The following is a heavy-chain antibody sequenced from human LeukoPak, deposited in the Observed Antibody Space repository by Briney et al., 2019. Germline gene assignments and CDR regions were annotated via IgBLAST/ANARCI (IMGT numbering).Heavy chain of an antibody. V-gene: IGHV4-39*07. CDR1: GGSISSSSYY. Sequence: SETLSLTCSVSGGSISSSSYYWGWIRQPPGKGLEWIGCISYSGNTYYNPSLKSRVTISVDTSKKQFSLKLTSVTAADTAFYYCARDSSGFYYARMLNYWGQGTLVTVSS. CDR2: ISYSGNT. D-gene: IGHD3-22*01. J-gene: IGHJ4*02. CDR3: ARDSSGFYYARMLNY.